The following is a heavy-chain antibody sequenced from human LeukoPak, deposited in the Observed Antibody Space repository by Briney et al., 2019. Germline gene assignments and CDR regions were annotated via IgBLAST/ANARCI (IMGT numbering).Heavy chain of an antibody. V-gene: IGHV1-2*02. CDR2: VNPNSGDP. Sequence: ASVKVSCKASGYNFIGYYIYWVRQAPGQGLEWMGWVNPNSGDPNYSPKFKGRVTMTRDTSISTAYMELTSLISDDTAVYYCARRTRTRGDSDSWGQGTLVTVSS. D-gene: IGHD3/OR15-3a*01. J-gene: IGHJ4*02. CDR3: ARRTRTRGDSDS. CDR1: GYNFIGYY.